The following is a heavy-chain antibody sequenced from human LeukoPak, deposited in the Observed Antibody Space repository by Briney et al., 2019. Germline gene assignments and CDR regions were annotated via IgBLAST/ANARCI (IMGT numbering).Heavy chain of an antibody. Sequence: GGSLRLSCAASGFTFDDYAMHWVRQAPGKGLEWVSGISWNSGSIGYADSVKGRFTISRDNAKNSLYLQMNSLRAEDTAVYYCAKALITMIVTPSVDYWGQGTLVTVSS. D-gene: IGHD3-22*01. CDR1: GFTFDDYA. J-gene: IGHJ4*02. CDR2: ISWNSGSI. V-gene: IGHV3-9*01. CDR3: AKALITMIVTPSVDY.